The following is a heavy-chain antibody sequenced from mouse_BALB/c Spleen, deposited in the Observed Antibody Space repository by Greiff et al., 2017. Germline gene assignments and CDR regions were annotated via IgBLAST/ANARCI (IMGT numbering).Heavy chain of an antibody. D-gene: IGHD1-1*01. Sequence: VQLQQFGAELVKPGASVKISCKASGYTFTDYNMDWVKQSHGKSLEWIGDINPNYDSTSYNQKFKDKTTLTADKSSSTAYMQLSSLTSEDSAVYYCARSGTTGYFDVWGAGTTVTVSS. J-gene: IGHJ1*01. CDR2: INPNYDST. CDR1: GYTFTDYN. V-gene: IGHV1-18*01. CDR3: ARSGTTGYFDV.